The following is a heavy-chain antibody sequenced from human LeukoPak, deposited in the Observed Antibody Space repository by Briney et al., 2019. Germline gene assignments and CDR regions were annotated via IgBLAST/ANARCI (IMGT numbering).Heavy chain of an antibody. V-gene: IGHV1-2*02. D-gene: IGHD2-2*01. Sequence: ASVKVSCKTSGYSFTDYYIHWVRQAPGQGLEWMGWINPNSGDTNYAQKFQGRVTMTRDTSIRTTYMDLSRLISDDTAVYYCASGVPVGLNYFDYWGQGPLVTVSS. CDR1: GYSFTDYY. CDR3: ASGVPVGLNYFDY. CDR2: INPNSGDT. J-gene: IGHJ4*02.